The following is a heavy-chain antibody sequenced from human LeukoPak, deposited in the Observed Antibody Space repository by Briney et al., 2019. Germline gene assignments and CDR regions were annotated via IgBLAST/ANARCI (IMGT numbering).Heavy chain of an antibody. CDR3: ARKGIDFAVAEGLDY. CDR1: GFTFSSYG. D-gene: IGHD3-3*01. CDR2: ISSSGTTI. V-gene: IGHV3-48*03. J-gene: IGHJ4*01. Sequence: GGSLRLSCAASGFTFSSYGMNWVRQAPGKGLEWVSYISSSGTTIKYADSVKGRFTVSRDNAKNSLYLQMNSLGAEDPAVYYCARKGIDFAVAEGLDYWGQEPWSPSPQ.